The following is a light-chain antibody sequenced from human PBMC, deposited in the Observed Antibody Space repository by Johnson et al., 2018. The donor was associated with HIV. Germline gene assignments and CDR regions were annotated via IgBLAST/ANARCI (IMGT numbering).Light chain of an antibody. J-gene: IGLJ1*01. CDR1: SSNIGNNY. CDR2: ENE. V-gene: IGLV1-51*01. Sequence: QSVLTQPPSVSAAPGQKVNISCSGSSSNIGNNYVSWYQQLPGTAPKLLIYENEKRPSGIPDRFSGSKSGTSATLDIPGPQTGDEADYCCGSWDNTLSAFVFGTGTKVTVL. CDR3: GSWDNTLSAFV.